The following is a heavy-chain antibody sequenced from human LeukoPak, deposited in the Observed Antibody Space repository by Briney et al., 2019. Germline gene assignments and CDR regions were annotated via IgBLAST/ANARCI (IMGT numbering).Heavy chain of an antibody. J-gene: IGHJ4*02. V-gene: IGHV3-21*01. Sequence: GGSLRLSCATSGFTFNNYNMNWVRQAPGRALEWVSSITSSGTYIFYADSVKGRFTISRDNSKNTLYLQMNSLRAEDTAMYYCAKDSAYYYDSSGYYYDWGQGTLVTVSS. D-gene: IGHD3-22*01. CDR1: GFTFNNYN. CDR3: AKDSAYYYDSSGYYYD. CDR2: ITSSGTYI.